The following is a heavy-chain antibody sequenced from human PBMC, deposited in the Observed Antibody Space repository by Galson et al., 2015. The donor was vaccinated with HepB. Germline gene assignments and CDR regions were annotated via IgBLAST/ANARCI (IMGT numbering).Heavy chain of an antibody. J-gene: IGHJ6*02. Sequence: SLRLSCAGSGFMFGTYWMTWVRQAPGKGLEWVANINQDASEIYHVDSVKGRFTISRDNAKKSLYLQMNSLRAEDTAVYYCAGVHRRSDYYYYGLDVWGQGTTVIVSS. D-gene: IGHD2-21*01. V-gene: IGHV3-7*01. CDR3: AGVHRRSDYYYYGLDV. CDR2: INQDASEI. CDR1: GFMFGTYW.